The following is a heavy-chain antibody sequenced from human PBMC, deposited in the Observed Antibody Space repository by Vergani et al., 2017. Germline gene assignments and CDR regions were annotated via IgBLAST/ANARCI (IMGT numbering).Heavy chain of an antibody. CDR3: ARPDDKGASGYSFPFDY. V-gene: IGHV5-51*01. J-gene: IGHJ4*02. CDR2: IYPGDSDT. D-gene: IGHD3-3*01. Sequence: EVQLVQSGAEVKKPGESLKISCKGSGYSFTSYWIGWVRQMTGKGLEWMRIIYPGDSDTRYSPSFQGQVTISAEKSSSTAYLQWSSLKASDTAMYYCARPDDKGASGYSFPFDYWGQGTLVTVSS. CDR1: GYSFTSYW.